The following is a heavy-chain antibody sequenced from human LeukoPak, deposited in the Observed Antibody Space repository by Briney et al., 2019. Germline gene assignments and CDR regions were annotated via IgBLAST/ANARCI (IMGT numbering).Heavy chain of an antibody. Sequence: PGGSLRLSCAASGFTFDDYGMSWVRQAPGKGLEWVSGISWDGGTTGFADSVKGRFIISRDNARNSLYLQMNSLRAEDTALYYCARQWTTSSWFDPWGQGTLVTVSS. CDR1: GFTFDDYG. D-gene: IGHD3/OR15-3a*01. CDR2: ISWDGGTT. CDR3: ARQWTTSSWFDP. V-gene: IGHV3-20*04. J-gene: IGHJ5*02.